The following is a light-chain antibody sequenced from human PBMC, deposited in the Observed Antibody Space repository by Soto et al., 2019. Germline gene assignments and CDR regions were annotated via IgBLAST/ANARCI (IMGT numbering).Light chain of an antibody. CDR3: QQYYSYPRT. V-gene: IGKV1-8*01. CDR1: QCISSY. J-gene: IGKJ1*01. CDR2: AAS. Sequence: AIRMTQSPSSFSASTGARVTITCRASQCISSYLACYQEKPGKAPKLLIYAASTLQSGVPSRFSGSGSGADFTLTTSCLQSEDFATYYCQQYYSYPRTFGQGTKVDNK.